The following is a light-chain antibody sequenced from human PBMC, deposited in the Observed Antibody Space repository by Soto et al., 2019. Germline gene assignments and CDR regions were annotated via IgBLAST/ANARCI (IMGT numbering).Light chain of an antibody. Sequence: QSALTQPASVSGSPGQSITISCTGTSSDVGGYNYVSWYQQHPGKAPKLMIYEVSNRPSGVSNRFSGSNAGNTASLTISGLQAEDEADYYCRSYTCSSTLVFGGGTKLPVL. CDR1: SSDVGGYNY. J-gene: IGLJ2*01. CDR2: EVS. CDR3: RSYTCSSTLV. V-gene: IGLV2-14*01.